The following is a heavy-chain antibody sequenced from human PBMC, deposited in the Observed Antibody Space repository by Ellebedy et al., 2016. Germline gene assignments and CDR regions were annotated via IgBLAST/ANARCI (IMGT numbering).Heavy chain of an antibody. CDR1: GYTLTEVS. CDR2: FDPEDGET. D-gene: IGHD3-10*01. Sequence: ASVKVSXKVSGYTLTEVSMHWVRQAPGKGLEWMGGFDPEDGETIYAQKFQGRVTMTEDTSTDTAYMELSSLRSEDTAVYYCATYYYGSGSYYKRGMDVWGQGTTVTVSS. CDR3: ATYYYGSGSYYKRGMDV. V-gene: IGHV1-24*01. J-gene: IGHJ6*02.